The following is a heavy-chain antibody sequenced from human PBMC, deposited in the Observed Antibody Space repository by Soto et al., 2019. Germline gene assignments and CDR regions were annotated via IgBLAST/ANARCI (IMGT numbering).Heavy chain of an antibody. CDR2: IHSSGSI. D-gene: IGHD3-22*01. V-gene: IGHV4-30-4*01. Sequence: SETLSLTCTVSGGSISSDDYYWGWIRQAPGRGLEWIGYIHSSGSIYYNPSLKSRATMSIDTAGNQFSLKVRSVTVADTAVYYFARDLDGLHDDTSGPFPRPGWGQGTLVTVSS. CDR3: ARDLDGLHDDTSGPFPRPG. J-gene: IGHJ1*01. CDR1: GGSISSDDYY.